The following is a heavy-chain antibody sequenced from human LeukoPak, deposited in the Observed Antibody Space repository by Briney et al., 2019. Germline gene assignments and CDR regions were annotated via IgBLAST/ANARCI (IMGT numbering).Heavy chain of an antibody. CDR1: GYTFTSYD. Sequence: GASVKVSCKASGYTFTSYDINWVRHATGQGLEWMGWMNPNSGNTGYAQKFQGRVTMTRNTSISTAYMELSSLRSEDTAVYYCARGIEWYYDSSGYPGYWGQGTLVTVSS. CDR3: ARGIEWYYDSSGYPGY. CDR2: MNPNSGNT. D-gene: IGHD3-22*01. V-gene: IGHV1-8*01. J-gene: IGHJ4*02.